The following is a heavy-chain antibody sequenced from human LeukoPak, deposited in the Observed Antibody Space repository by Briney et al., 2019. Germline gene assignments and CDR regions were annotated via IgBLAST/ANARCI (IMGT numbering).Heavy chain of an antibody. V-gene: IGHV1-24*01. CDR3: ATTSSGSYYPYYYYMDV. D-gene: IGHD1-26*01. Sequence: GASVKVSCKVSGYTLTELSMHWVRQAPGKGLEWMGGFDPEDGETIYAQKFQGRVTMTEDTSTDTAYMELSSPRSEDTAVYYCATTSSGSYYPYYYYMDVWGKGTTVTVSS. CDR1: GYTLTELS. J-gene: IGHJ6*03. CDR2: FDPEDGET.